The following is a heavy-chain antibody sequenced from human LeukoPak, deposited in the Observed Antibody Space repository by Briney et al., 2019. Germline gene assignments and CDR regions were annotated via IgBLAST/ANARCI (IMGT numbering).Heavy chain of an antibody. CDR3: ARDRFLRRPEPADY. J-gene: IGHJ4*02. V-gene: IGHV3-74*01. CDR2: IKSDGSTT. D-gene: IGHD1-14*01. Sequence: GGSLRLSCAASGFTFSNYWMHWVRQAPGKGLVWVSRIKSDGSTTSYADSVKGRFTISRDNAKNSLYLQMNSLRAEDTALYYCARDRFLRRPEPADYWGQGTLVTVSS. CDR1: GFTFSNYW.